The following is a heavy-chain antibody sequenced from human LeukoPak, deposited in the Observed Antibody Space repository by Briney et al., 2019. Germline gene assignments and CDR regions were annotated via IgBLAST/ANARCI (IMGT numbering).Heavy chain of an antibody. CDR1: GGSISSGGYY. V-gene: IGHV4-30-2*01. CDR3: ASLVGAARLEY. D-gene: IGHD6-6*01. J-gene: IGHJ4*02. CDR2: IYHSGST. Sequence: PSETLSLTCTVSGGSISSGGYYWSWIRQPPGKGLEWIGYIYHSGSTYYNPSLKSRVTMSVDTSKNQFSLKLSSVTAADTAVYYCASLVGAARLEYWGQGTLVTVSS.